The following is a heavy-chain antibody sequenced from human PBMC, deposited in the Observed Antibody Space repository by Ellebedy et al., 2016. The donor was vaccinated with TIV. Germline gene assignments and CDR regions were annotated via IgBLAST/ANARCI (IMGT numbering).Heavy chain of an antibody. CDR2: INPKNGGT. Sequence: AASVKVSCKASGYTFTGYYIHWVRQAPGQGLEWMGWINPKNGGTNYAQKFQGRVTMTRDTSISTAYMELSWLRSYETAVYYCARDQDGRRYYDSSGFSRVDAFDIWGQGTMVTDFS. D-gene: IGHD3-22*01. CDR3: ARDQDGRRYYDSSGFSRVDAFDI. V-gene: IGHV1-2*02. J-gene: IGHJ3*02. CDR1: GYTFTGYY.